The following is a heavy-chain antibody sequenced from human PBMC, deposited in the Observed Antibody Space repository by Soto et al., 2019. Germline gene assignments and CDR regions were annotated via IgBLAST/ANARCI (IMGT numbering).Heavy chain of an antibody. J-gene: IGHJ6*03. D-gene: IGHD2-2*02. CDR3: ARDSADIVVVPAAIPDGSIDYYYYYMDV. V-gene: IGHV3-33*01. CDR2: IWYDGSNK. CDR1: GFTFSSYG. Sequence: GGSLRLSCAASGFTFSSYGMHWVRQAPGKGLEWVAVIWYDGSNKYYADSVKGRFTISRDNSKNTLYLQMNSLRAEDTAVYYCARDSADIVVVPAAIPDGSIDYYYYYMDVWGKGTTVTVSS.